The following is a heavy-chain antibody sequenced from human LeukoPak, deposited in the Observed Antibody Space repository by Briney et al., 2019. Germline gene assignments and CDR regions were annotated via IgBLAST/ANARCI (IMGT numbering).Heavy chain of an antibody. CDR1: GYTFTSYD. CDR3: ARRPKGSVYEYSSRPGYYYMDV. V-gene: IGHV1-8*03. J-gene: IGHJ6*03. Sequence: ASVKVSCKASGYTFTSYDINWVRQATGQGLEWMGWMNPNSGNTGYAQKFQGRVTITRNTSISTAYMELSSLRSEDTAVYYCARRPKGSVYEYSSRPGYYYMDVWGKGTTVTVSS. CDR2: MNPNSGNT. D-gene: IGHD6-6*01.